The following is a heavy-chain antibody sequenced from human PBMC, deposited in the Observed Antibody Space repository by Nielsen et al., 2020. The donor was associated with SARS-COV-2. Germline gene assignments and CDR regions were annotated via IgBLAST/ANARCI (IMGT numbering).Heavy chain of an antibody. J-gene: IGHJ1*01. CDR2: VSASGGST. V-gene: IGHV3-23*01. CDR3: AKDEYCDYGDFQH. CDR1: GFTFNIYA. Sequence: GESLTIYCAASGFTFNIYAMAWVRRAPGRGLQWVTGVSASGGSTYYTDSVKGRFSISRDNSKNTLYLQMNSLRAEDTAVYYCAKDEYCDYGDFQHWGQGTLVTVSS. D-gene: IGHD4-17*01.